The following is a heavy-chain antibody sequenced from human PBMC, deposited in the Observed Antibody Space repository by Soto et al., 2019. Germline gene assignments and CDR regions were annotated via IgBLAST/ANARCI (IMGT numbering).Heavy chain of an antibody. V-gene: IGHV3-30*18. J-gene: IGHJ6*02. CDR1: GFTFSSYG. CDR2: ISYDGSNK. CDR3: AKSGMVYAYYYYYGMDV. D-gene: IGHD2-8*01. Sequence: QVQLVESGGGVVQPGRSLRLSCAASGFTFSSYGRHWVRQAPGKGLEWVAVISYDGSNKYYADSVKGRFTISRDNSKNTLYLQMNSLRAEDTAVYYCAKSGMVYAYYYYYGMDVWGQGTTVTVSS.